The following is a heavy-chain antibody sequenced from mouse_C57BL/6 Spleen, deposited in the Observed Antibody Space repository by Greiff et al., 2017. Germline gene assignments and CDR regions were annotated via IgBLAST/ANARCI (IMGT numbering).Heavy chain of an antibody. J-gene: IGHJ2*01. CDR3: ARGGGTHYFDY. V-gene: IGHV14-2*01. D-gene: IGHD3-3*01. CDR2: IDPEDGET. CDR1: GFNIKDYY. Sequence: EVQLQQSGAELVKPGASVKLSCTASGFNIKDYYMHWVKQRTEQGLEWIGRIDPEDGETKYAPKFQCKATITADTSSNTAYLQRSSLTSEDTAVYYCARGGGTHYFDYWGQGTTLTVSS.